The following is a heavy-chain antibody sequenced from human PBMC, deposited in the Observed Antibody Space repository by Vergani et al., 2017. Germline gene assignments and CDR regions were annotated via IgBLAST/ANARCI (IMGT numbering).Heavy chain of an antibody. CDR1: GFTFSAYW. Sequence: EVLLVESGGGLVQPGGSLRLSCAASGFTFSAYWMNWVRQAPGKGLEWVANIKQDGSEKYYVDSVKGRFTISRANANNLVYLQMSSVRADDTAVYYCAMDYGSGPPQSRRLLYDIGWFDPWGQGTLVTVSS. V-gene: IGHV3-7*04. CDR3: AMDYGSGPPQSRRLLYDIGWFDP. CDR2: IKQDGSEK. J-gene: IGHJ5*02. D-gene: IGHD3-10*01.